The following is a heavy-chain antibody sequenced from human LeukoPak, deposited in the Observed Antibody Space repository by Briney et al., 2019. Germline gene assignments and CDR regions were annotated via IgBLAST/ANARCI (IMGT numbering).Heavy chain of an antibody. CDR1: GGSISSYY. CDR2: ICYGEST. D-gene: IGHD6-13*01. J-gene: IGHJ5*02. CDR3: ARGSSSWYPTYPPSNWFDP. Sequence: PSETLSLTCTVSGGSISSYYWSGIRQPPGKGLEWVGYICYGESTNNNTSLKSQVTISVDTSKNQFSLKLSSVTAADTAVYYCARGSSSWYPTYPPSNWFDPWGQGTLVTVSS. V-gene: IGHV4-59*01.